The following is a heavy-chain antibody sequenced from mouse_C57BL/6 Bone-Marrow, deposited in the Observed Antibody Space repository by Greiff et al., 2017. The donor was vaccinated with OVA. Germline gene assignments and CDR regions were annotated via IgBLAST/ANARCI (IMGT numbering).Heavy chain of an antibody. CDR2: IYPRSGNT. CDR3: AEGGYYGSKDY. V-gene: IGHV1-81*01. J-gene: IGHJ2*01. Sequence: VQLQQPGTELVKPGASVKLSCKASGYTFTSYGISWVKQRTGQGLEWIGEIYPRSGNTYYNEKFKGKATLTADKSSSTAYMELRSLTSEDSAVYFCAEGGYYGSKDYWGQGTTLTVSS. D-gene: IGHD1-1*01. CDR1: GYTFTSYG.